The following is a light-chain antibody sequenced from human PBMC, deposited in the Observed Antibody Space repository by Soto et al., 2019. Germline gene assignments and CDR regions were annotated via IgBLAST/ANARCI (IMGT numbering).Light chain of an antibody. V-gene: IGLV2-8*01. CDR1: SSDVGGYNY. Sequence: QSALTQPPSASGSPGQSVTISCAGTSSDVGGYNYVSWYQQHPGKAPKLLIYEVSKRPSGVPDRFSGSKSGNTASLTVSGLQADDEADYYSNSYAGSNNLAIFGNETKVTVL. CDR2: EVS. CDR3: NSYAGSNNLAI. J-gene: IGLJ1*01.